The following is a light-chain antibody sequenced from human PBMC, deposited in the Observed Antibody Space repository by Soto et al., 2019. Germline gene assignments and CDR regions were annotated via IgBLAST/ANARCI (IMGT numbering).Light chain of an antibody. CDR3: HQSSSVPLT. CDR1: QSISSY. V-gene: IGKV1-39*01. J-gene: IGKJ4*01. CDR2: AAS. Sequence: DIQMTQSPSSLSASVGDRVTITCRASQSISSYLNWYQQKPGKAPNLLIYAASSLQSGVPSRFSGSGSGTDFTLTISSLQPEDFATYYCHQSSSVPLTFGGGTKVEFK.